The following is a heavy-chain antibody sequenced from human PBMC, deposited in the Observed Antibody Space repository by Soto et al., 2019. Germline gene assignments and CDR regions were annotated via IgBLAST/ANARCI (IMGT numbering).Heavy chain of an antibody. Sequence: GGSLRLSCAASGFTFSSYSMNWVRQAPGKGLEWVSSISSSSSYIYYADSVKGRFTISRDNAKNSLYLQMNSLRAEDTAVYYCAREMVVPAAMADYYYYMDVWGKGTTVTVSS. CDR3: AREMVVPAAMADYYYYMDV. CDR2: ISSSSSYI. V-gene: IGHV3-21*01. J-gene: IGHJ6*03. D-gene: IGHD2-2*01. CDR1: GFTFSSYS.